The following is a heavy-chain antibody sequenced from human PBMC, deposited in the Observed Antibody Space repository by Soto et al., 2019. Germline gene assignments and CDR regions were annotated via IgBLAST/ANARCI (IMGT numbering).Heavy chain of an antibody. CDR1: GFTFSSYS. V-gene: IGHV3-48*02. CDR3: ERESSVVHNWYFDL. D-gene: IGHD2-15*01. J-gene: IGHJ2*01. CDR2: ISSSSSTI. Sequence: GSLRLSCAASGFTFSSYSMNWVRPAPGKGLEWVSYISSSSSTIYYADSVKGRFTISRDNAKNSLYLQMNSLRDEDTAVYYCERESSVVHNWYFDLWGRGTLVTVSS.